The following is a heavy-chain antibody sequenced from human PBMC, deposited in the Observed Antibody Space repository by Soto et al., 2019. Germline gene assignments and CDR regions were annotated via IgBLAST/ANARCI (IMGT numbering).Heavy chain of an antibody. CDR3: VRDSGANYGTFWYFDL. CDR2: ISNDGSSE. V-gene: IGHV3-30-3*01. Sequence: QVQLVESGGGVVQPGRSLRISRAATGFSFNFYAMYWVRQAPGKGLKWVAMISNDGSSENYADSVRGRFIISRDNSKKTLFLQMNSLRPEDTATYYCVRDSGANYGTFWYFDLWGRGTLVTVSS. D-gene: IGHD5-18*01. J-gene: IGHJ2*01. CDR1: GFSFNFYA.